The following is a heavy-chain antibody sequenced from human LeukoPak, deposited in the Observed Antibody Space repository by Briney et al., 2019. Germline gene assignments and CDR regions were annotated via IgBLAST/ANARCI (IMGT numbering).Heavy chain of an antibody. CDR3: ARDPSTTVRGGEFDY. Sequence: PGGSLRLSCAASGFTFSSYAMHWVRQAPGKGLEWVAVISYDGSNKYYADSVKGRFTISRDNSKNTLYLQMNSLRAEDTAMYYCARDPSTTVRGGEFDYWGQGTLVTVSS. V-gene: IGHV3-30*04. J-gene: IGHJ4*02. CDR2: ISYDGSNK. CDR1: GFTFSSYA. D-gene: IGHD4-17*01.